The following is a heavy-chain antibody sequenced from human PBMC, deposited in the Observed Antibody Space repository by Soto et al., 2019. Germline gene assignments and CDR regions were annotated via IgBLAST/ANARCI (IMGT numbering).Heavy chain of an antibody. CDR1: EGTFNSYA. D-gene: IGHD6-13*01. CDR3: ARGASRWYPYFFDS. CDR2: IIPYYNTL. V-gene: IGHV1-69*01. J-gene: IGHJ4*02. Sequence: QAQVVQSGAEVRKPGSSVKLSCKASEGTFNSYAIAWVRQAPGQGLEWMGGIIPYYNTLNYAQKFQDRVTITADDSTNTVYIELSSRRSDDTAVCFCARGASRWYPYFFDSWAQGTLVTVSS.